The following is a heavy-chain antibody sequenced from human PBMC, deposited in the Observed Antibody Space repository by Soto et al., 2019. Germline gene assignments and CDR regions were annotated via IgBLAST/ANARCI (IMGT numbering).Heavy chain of an antibody. Sequence: GGSLRLSCAASGFTFSSYGMHWVRQASGKGLEWVAVIWYDGSNKYYADSVKGRFTISRDNSKNTLYLQMNSLRAEDTAVYYCAASRVQCSGGSCYSPSLRYYYGMDVWGQGTTVTVSS. J-gene: IGHJ6*02. CDR3: AASRVQCSGGSCYSPSLRYYYGMDV. CDR2: IWYDGSNK. D-gene: IGHD2-15*01. V-gene: IGHV3-33*01. CDR1: GFTFSSYG.